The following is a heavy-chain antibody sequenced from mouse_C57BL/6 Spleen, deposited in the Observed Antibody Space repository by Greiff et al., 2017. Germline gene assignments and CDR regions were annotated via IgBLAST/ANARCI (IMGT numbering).Heavy chain of an antibody. J-gene: IGHJ2*01. CDR1: GYSFTSYY. V-gene: IGHV1-66*01. D-gene: IGHD1-1*01. Sequence: QVQLQQSGPELVKPGASVKISCKASGYSFTSYYIHWVKQRPGQGLEWIGWIYPGSGNTKYNEKFKGKATLTADTSSSTAYMQLSSLTSEDSAVYYCARFDYYGSSYVFDYWGQGTTLTVAS. CDR2: IYPGSGNT. CDR3: ARFDYYGSSYVFDY.